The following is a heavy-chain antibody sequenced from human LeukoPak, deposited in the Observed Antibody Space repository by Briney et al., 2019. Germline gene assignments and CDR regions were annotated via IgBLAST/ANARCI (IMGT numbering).Heavy chain of an antibody. J-gene: IGHJ3*02. CDR3: ARVHRYSGDAFDI. V-gene: IGHV4-4*07. CDR1: GGSISRYY. D-gene: IGHD6-13*01. CDR2: IYTSGST. Sequence: SETLSLTCTVSGGSISRYYWSWIRQPAGKGLEWIGRIYTSGSTNYNPSLKSRVTMSVATSKNQFSLKLSSVTAADTAVYYCARVHRYSGDAFDIWGQGTMVTVSS.